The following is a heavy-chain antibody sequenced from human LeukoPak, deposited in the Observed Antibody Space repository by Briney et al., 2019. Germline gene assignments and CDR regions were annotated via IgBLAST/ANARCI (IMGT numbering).Heavy chain of an antibody. CDR1: GFTFSGFA. D-gene: IGHD6-19*01. CDR3: ARGFLGGTDQYFDS. V-gene: IGHV3-23*01. Sequence: GGSLRLSCAASGFTFSGFAMNWVRQAPAKGLEWVSTIGGGGPTTDYADSVKDRFTISRDNSKNTLYLQMNSLRAEDTAVYFCARGFLGGTDQYFDSWGQGTLVTVSS. J-gene: IGHJ4*02. CDR2: IGGGGPTT.